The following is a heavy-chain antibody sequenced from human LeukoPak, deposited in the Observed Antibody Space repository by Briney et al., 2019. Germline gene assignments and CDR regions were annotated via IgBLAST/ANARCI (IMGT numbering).Heavy chain of an antibody. V-gene: IGHV3-30-3*01. CDR1: GFTFTIYA. CDR3: AKDLIAGPPDYFDY. J-gene: IGHJ4*02. D-gene: IGHD1-14*01. Sequence: PGRSLRLSCAVSGFTFTIYAVHWVRQAPGKGLEWVAVTDGSNKYYADSVKGRFTISSDSSKNTLYLQMNSLRGEDTAVYYCAKDLIAGPPDYFDYWGQGTLVTVSS. CDR2: TDGSNK.